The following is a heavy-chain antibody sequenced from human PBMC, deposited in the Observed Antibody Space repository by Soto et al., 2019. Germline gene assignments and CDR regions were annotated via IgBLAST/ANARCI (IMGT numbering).Heavy chain of an antibody. V-gene: IGHV4-39*01. J-gene: IGHJ4*02. CDR2: IYYTGTT. Sequence: QLQLQETGPGLVKPSETLSLTCTVSGASISGSSYYWGWVRQPPGKGLEWIGSIYYTGTTYYSPSLKRRVTISVDTSKNQFSLKVSSVTAADTAVYFCTTWGNDYWGQGTLVTVSS. CDR3: TTWGNDY. CDR1: GASISGSSYY. D-gene: IGHD7-27*01.